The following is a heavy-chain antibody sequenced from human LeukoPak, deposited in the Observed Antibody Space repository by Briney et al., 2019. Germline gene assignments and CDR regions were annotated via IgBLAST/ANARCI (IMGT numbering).Heavy chain of an antibody. CDR2: IYTSGST. CDR1: GGSFSGYY. D-gene: IGHD7-27*01. Sequence: SETLSLTCTVSGGSFSGYYWSWIRQPPGKGLEWIGRIYTSGSTNYNPSLKSRVTISVDKSKNQFSLKLSSVTAADTAVYYCAREGLGGIWGQGTMVTVSS. CDR3: AREGLGGI. V-gene: IGHV4-4*07. J-gene: IGHJ3*02.